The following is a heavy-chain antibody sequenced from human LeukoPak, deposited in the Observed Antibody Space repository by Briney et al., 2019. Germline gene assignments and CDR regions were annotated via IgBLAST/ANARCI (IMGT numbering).Heavy chain of an antibody. Sequence: PGGSLRLSCAASGFTFSSYAMSWVRQAPGKGLEWVSAISGSGGSTYYADSVKGRFTISRDNAKNSLFLQMNSLRAEDTAVYYCGRIPRELDYWGQGTLVTVSS. V-gene: IGHV3-23*01. D-gene: IGHD1-7*01. J-gene: IGHJ4*02. CDR2: ISGSGGST. CDR1: GFTFSSYA. CDR3: GRIPRELDY.